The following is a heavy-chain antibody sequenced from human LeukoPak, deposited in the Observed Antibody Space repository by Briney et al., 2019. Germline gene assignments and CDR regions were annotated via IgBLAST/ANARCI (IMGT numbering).Heavy chain of an antibody. CDR1: GGSISSGGYY. J-gene: IGHJ3*02. V-gene: IGHV4-31*03. Sequence: PSQTLSLTCTVSGGSISSGGYYWSWIRQHPGKGLEWIGYIYYSGSTYYNPSLKSRVTISVDTSKNQFSLKLSSVTAADTAVYYCARGQGEYQLPGLAFDIWGQGTMVTVSS. CDR3: ARGQGEYQLPGLAFDI. D-gene: IGHD2-2*01. CDR2: IYYSGST.